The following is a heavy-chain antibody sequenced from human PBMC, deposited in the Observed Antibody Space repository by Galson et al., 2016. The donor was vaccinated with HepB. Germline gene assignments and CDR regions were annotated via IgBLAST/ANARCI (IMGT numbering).Heavy chain of an antibody. CDR3: ARHKGYGDSSAETYFYNAMDV. V-gene: IGHV1-69*13. CDR1: GVTFSKDA. J-gene: IGHJ6*02. D-gene: IGHD4-17*01. CDR2: IIPLFPRS. Sequence: SVKVSCKASGVTFSKDAFSWVRQAPGQGLEWMGGIIPLFPRSNYAHNFQGRVTISADESTSTVYMELGSLRPEDTAIYYCARHKGYGDSSAETYFYNAMDVWGQGTTVTVSS.